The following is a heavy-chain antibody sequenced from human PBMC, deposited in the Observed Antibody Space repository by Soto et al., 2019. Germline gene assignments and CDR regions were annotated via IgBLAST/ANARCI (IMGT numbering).Heavy chain of an antibody. CDR2: INHSGST. V-gene: IGHV4-39*07. CDR3: ARADYDFWSGYPSGYYYYYGMDV. Sequence: SETLSLTCTVSGGSISSGDYYWSWIRQPPGKGLEWIGEINHSGSTNYNPSLKSRVTISVDTSKNQFSLKLSSVTAADTAVYYCARADYDFWSGYPSGYYYYYGMDVWGQGTTVTVSS. CDR1: GGSISSGDYY. D-gene: IGHD3-3*01. J-gene: IGHJ6*02.